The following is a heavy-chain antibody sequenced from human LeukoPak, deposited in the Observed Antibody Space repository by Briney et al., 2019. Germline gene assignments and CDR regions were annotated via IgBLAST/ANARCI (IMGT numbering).Heavy chain of an antibody. Sequence: PSETLSLTCAVYGGSFSGYYWSWLRQPPGKGLEWIGEINHSGSTNYNPSLTSRGTISVDTSKNQFSLKLSSVTAADTAVYYCARGRNYDFWSGYYSAAFDYWGQGTLVTVSS. V-gene: IGHV4-34*01. CDR2: INHSGST. CDR3: ARGRNYDFWSGYYSAAFDY. CDR1: GGSFSGYY. D-gene: IGHD3-3*01. J-gene: IGHJ4*02.